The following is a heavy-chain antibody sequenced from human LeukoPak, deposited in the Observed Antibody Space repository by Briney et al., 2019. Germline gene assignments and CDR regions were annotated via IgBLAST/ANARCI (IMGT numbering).Heavy chain of an antibody. CDR3: ASAGYCSSTSCYTGYYYMDV. Sequence: PSETLTLNCTVSGGSTSSYYWSWIRQPPGKGLEWIGYIYYSGSTNYNPSLKSRVTISVDTSKNQFSLKLSSVTAADTAVYYCASAGYCSSTSCYTGYYYMDVWGKGTTVIVSS. V-gene: IGHV4-59*01. CDR1: GGSTSSYY. CDR2: IYYSGST. J-gene: IGHJ6*03. D-gene: IGHD2-2*02.